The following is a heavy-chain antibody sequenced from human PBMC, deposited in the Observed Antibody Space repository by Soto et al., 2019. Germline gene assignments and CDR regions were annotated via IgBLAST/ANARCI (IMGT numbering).Heavy chain of an antibody. J-gene: IGHJ4*02. D-gene: IGHD5-18*01. V-gene: IGHV3-9*01. CDR1: GFTFGDYA. CDR3: AKDRNTAMVTGDFDY. CDR2: VSWTNISF. Sequence: GGSLRLSCAASGFTFGDYAMHWVRQVPGRGLEWVSGVSWTNISFGYADSVKGRFTISRDNARNSLYLQMNSLRREDTAFYYCAKDRNTAMVTGDFDYWGQGILVTVSS.